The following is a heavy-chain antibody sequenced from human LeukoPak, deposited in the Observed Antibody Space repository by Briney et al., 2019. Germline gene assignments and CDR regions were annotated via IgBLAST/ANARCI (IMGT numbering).Heavy chain of an antibody. Sequence: ASVKVSCTASGYTFTSYAMNWVRQAPGQGLEWMGWINTNTGNPTYAQGFTGRFVFSLDTSVSTAYLQISSLKAEDTAVYYCARGDGYQLLYNYYYYGMDVWGQGTTVTVSS. CDR3: ARGDGYQLLYNYYYYGMDV. V-gene: IGHV7-4-1*02. J-gene: IGHJ6*02. CDR2: INTNTGNP. D-gene: IGHD2-2*02. CDR1: GYTFTSYA.